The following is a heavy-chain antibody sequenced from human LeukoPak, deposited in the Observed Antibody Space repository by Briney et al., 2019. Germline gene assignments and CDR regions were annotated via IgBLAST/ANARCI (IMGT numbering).Heavy chain of an antibody. CDR3: ARDHRGIAARPYFDY. V-gene: IGHV1-2*06. CDR1: GYTFTDYY. CDR2: INPDSGDT. J-gene: IGHJ4*02. D-gene: IGHD6-6*01. Sequence: ASVKVSCKAIGYTFTDYYLHWVRQAPGQGLEWMGRINPDSGDTDLAQKFQGRVTLTRDRSISTAYMEMRGLRSDDTAVYYCARDHRGIAARPYFDYWGQGTLVTVSS.